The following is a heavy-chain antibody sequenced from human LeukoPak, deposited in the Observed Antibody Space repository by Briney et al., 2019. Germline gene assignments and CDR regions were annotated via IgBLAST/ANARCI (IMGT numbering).Heavy chain of an antibody. CDR1: GGSISSSSYY. J-gene: IGHJ5*02. D-gene: IGHD3-22*01. CDR2: IYYSGST. Sequence: SETLSLTCTVSGGSISSSSYYWGWIRQPPGKGLEWIGSIYYSGSTYYNPSLKSRVTISVDTSKSQFSLKLSSVTAADTAVYYCARVWSGSSGYYFPWGQGTLVTVSS. V-gene: IGHV4-39*07. CDR3: ARVWSGSSGYYFP.